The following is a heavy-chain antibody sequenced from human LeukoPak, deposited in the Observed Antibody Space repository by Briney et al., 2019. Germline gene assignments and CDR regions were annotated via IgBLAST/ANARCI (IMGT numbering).Heavy chain of an antibody. D-gene: IGHD3-3*01. CDR2: ISAHNGNT. CDR3: ARVDFWSGYYDY. V-gene: IGHV1-18*01. CDR1: GYTFTSYG. Sequence: ASVKVSCKASGYTFTSYGISWVRQAPGQGLEWMGWISAHNGNTKYAQKFQGRVTMTTDTSTSTAYMELRSLRSDDTAVYYCARVDFWSGYYDYWGQGTLVTVSS. J-gene: IGHJ4*02.